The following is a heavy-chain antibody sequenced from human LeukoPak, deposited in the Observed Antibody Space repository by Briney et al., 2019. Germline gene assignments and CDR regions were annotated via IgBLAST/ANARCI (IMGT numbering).Heavy chain of an antibody. CDR2: MNQDGSAT. CDR3: SRTVLGHPDDYFDC. V-gene: IGHV3-7*01. Sequence: GGSLRLSCAASGFTFSRHWISWARHAPGKGLGRVAHMNQDGSATSPIDSVKGRFTIARDNDTNSLYLHMSGLTVADTAVYYCSRTVLGHPDDYFDCWGQGTLVTVSS. J-gene: IGHJ4*02. D-gene: IGHD3-16*01. CDR1: GFTFSRHW.